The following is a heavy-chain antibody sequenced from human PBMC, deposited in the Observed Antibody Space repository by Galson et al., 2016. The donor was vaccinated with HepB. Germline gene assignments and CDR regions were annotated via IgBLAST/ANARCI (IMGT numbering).Heavy chain of an antibody. CDR3: AKNLRSDPRPLAGRLGKGRPYYGMDV. D-gene: IGHD6-6*01. J-gene: IGHJ6*02. Sequence: SLRLSCAASGFSLNNFDMNWVRQAPGKGLQWVATGSASGTSHSAAPEEGRIIVPTDNSQNRVSLHMNSLRVEDTAVYFCAKNLRSDPRPLAGRLGKGRPYYGMDVWGHGTTVIVSS. V-gene: IGHV3-23*01. CDR1: GFSLNNFD. CDR2: GSASGTS.